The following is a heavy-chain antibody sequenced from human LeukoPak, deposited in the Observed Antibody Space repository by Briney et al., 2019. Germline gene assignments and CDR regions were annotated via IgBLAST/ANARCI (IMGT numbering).Heavy chain of an antibody. CDR2: ICYSGST. Sequence: PSQTLSLTCTVSGGSISGGSYYWSWIRQPLGKGLAWIGSICYSGSTYYNPSLKSRVPISVDTSKNQFSLKLSSVTVADTAVYYCARRGYYDSSGYYFTYIDYWGQGTLVTVSS. D-gene: IGHD3-22*01. V-gene: IGHV4-39*01. CDR1: GGSISGGSYY. CDR3: ARRGYYDSSGYYFTYIDY. J-gene: IGHJ4*02.